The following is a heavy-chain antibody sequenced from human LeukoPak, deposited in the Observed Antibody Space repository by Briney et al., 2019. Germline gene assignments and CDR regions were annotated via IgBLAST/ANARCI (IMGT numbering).Heavy chain of an antibody. V-gene: IGHV3-21*06. D-gene: IGHD1-26*01. CDR3: ATGGSYYHFDY. CDR2: ISSSTSSI. CDR1: GFTFSSYP. Sequence: GGSLRLSCAASGFTFSSYPMSWVRQAPGKGLEWVSSISSSTSSIDYADSLKGRFTISRDNAKNSLYLQMNSLRAEDTAVYYCATGGSYYHFDYWGQGTLVTVSS. J-gene: IGHJ4*02.